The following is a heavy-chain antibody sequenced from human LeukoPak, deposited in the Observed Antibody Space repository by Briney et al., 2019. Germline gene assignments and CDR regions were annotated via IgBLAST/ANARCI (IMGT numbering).Heavy chain of an antibody. CDR1: SGSSSAYY. J-gene: IGHJ5*02. CDR2: ISHRGST. CDR3: ASHGGYYFFT. D-gene: IGHD3-22*01. V-gene: IGHV4-34*01. Sequence: SETLSLTCAVNSGSSSAYYWSWIRQPPGKGLEWIGQISHRGSTNYNPSLKSRVTISVDTSKNQLSLKVSSVTAADTAMYYCASHGGYYFFTWGQGTLVTVSS.